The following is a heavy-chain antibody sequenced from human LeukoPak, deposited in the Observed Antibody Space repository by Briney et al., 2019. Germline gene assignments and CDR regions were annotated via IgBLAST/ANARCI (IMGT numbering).Heavy chain of an antibody. V-gene: IGHV4-34*01. Sequence: SETLSLTCAVYGGSFSGYYWSWIRQPPGKGLEWIGEINHSGSTNYNPSLKSRVTISVDTSKNQFSLKLSSVTAADTAVYYCARVNYGGWFDPWGQGTLVTVSS. CDR1: GGSFSGYY. CDR3: ARVNYGGWFDP. D-gene: IGHD4-23*01. J-gene: IGHJ5*02. CDR2: INHSGST.